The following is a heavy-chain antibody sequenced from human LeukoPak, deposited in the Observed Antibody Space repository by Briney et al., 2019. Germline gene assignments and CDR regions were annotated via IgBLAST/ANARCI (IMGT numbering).Heavy chain of an antibody. CDR2: ISSSAGST. Sequence: GGSLRLSCAASGFTFTSYAMNWVRQAPGKGLEWVSVISSSAGSTFYADSVKGRFTASRDNSKNTVYLQMNSLRAGDTAVYYCARDERGYYYSGAFFGAIDFWGQGTLVTVSS. CDR3: ARDERGYYYSGAFFGAIDF. J-gene: IGHJ4*02. V-gene: IGHV3-23*01. CDR1: GFTFTSYA. D-gene: IGHD3-22*01.